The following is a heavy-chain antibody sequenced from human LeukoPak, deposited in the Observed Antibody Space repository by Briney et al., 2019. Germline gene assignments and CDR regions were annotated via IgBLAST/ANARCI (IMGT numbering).Heavy chain of an antibody. Sequence: GGSLRLSCAASGFTFSNYWMSWVRQAPGKGLEWVANIKQDGSEKYYVDSVKGRSTISRDNAKNSLYLQMNSLRAEDTAVYYCARDTYYYGSGSYFFDYWGQGTLVTVSS. CDR1: GFTFSNYW. CDR2: IKQDGSEK. D-gene: IGHD3-10*01. V-gene: IGHV3-7*01. J-gene: IGHJ4*02. CDR3: ARDTYYYGSGSYFFDY.